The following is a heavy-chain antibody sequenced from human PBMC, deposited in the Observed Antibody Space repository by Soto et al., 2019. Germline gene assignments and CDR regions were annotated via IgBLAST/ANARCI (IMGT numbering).Heavy chain of an antibody. D-gene: IGHD5-18*01. CDR1: GFTFSSYG. V-gene: IGHV3-30*18. Sequence: QVQLVESGGGVVQPGRSLRLSCAASGFTFSSYGMHWVRQAPGKGLEWVAIISYDGSNKYYADSVKGRFTISRDNSKNTLYLQMNSLRAEDTAVYYCAKDRGYSYDRGFDQWGQGTLVTVSS. CDR3: AKDRGYSYDRGFDQ. J-gene: IGHJ4*02. CDR2: ISYDGSNK.